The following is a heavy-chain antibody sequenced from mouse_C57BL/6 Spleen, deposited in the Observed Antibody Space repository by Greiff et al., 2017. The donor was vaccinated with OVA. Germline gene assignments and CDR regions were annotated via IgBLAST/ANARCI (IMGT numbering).Heavy chain of an antibody. J-gene: IGHJ4*01. CDR1: GYTFTSYW. D-gene: IGHD1-1*01. CDR2: IDPSDSYT. Sequence: QVQLQQPGAELVMPGASVKLSCKASGYTFTSYWMHWVKQRPGQGLEWIGEIDPSDSYTNYNQKFKGKSTLTVDKSSSTAYMQLSSLTSEDSAVYYCARRGVVAYYAMDYWGQGTSVTVSS. V-gene: IGHV1-69*01. CDR3: ARRGVVAYYAMDY.